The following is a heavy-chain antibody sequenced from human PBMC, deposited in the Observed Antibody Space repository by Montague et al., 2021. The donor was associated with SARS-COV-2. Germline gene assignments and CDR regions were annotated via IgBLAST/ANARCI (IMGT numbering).Heavy chain of an antibody. J-gene: IGHJ6*02. CDR1: GGSISNYY. Sequence: SETLSLTGTVPGGSISNYYWSWIRQPPGRGLEWIGYIYYSGSTDYSPSLKSRVTISLDTSKNQFSLKVTSVTAADTAVYYCARGGGYYNYGLDVWGPGTTVTVSS. V-gene: IGHV4-59*01. D-gene: IGHD3-22*01. CDR2: IYYSGST. CDR3: ARGGGYYNYGLDV.